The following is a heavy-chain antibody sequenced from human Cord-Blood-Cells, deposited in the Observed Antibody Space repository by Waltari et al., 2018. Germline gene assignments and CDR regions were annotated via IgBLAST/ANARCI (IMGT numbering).Heavy chain of an antibody. V-gene: IGHV3-7*01. CDR2: IKQDGSEK. D-gene: IGHD1-26*01. Sequence: EVQLVESGGGLVQPGGSLRPSCAASGFTFSSYWMSWVRQAPGKGLEWVDNIKQDGSEKYYVDSVKGRFTISRDNAKNSLYLQMNSLRAEDTAVYYCARDRVGADAFDIWGQGTMVTVSS. J-gene: IGHJ3*02. CDR1: GFTFSSYW. CDR3: ARDRVGADAFDI.